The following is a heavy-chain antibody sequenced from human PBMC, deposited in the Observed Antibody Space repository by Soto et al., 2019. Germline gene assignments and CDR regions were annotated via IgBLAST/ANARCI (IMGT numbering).Heavy chain of an antibody. J-gene: IGHJ6*02. CDR3: ARVIPGNNLYYFSGLDV. CDR1: GFTFGTYA. D-gene: IGHD1-1*01. V-gene: IGHV3-30-3*01. CDR2: ISYEGSNT. Sequence: QVRLVESGGGVVQPGRSLRLSCVASGFTFGTYAIHWVRQAPGKGLQWVALISYEGSNTYYADSVKGRFTISRDNSKNTLYLEMNTLRPEDTAVYYCARVIPGNNLYYFSGLDVWGQGTSVIVSS.